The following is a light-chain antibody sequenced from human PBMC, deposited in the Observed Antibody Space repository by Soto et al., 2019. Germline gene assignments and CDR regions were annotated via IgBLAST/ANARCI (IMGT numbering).Light chain of an antibody. V-gene: IGLV2-8*01. CDR3: SSYAGKNIFV. J-gene: IGLJ1*01. Sequence: QSALTQPPSASGSPGQSVTIPCTGTSSDVGAFDYVSWYQQYPGEAPKLLVYDVNKRPSGVPDRFSGSKSGNTASLTVSGLQAEDEADFYCSSYAGKNIFVFGTGTKATVL. CDR2: DVN. CDR1: SSDVGAFDY.